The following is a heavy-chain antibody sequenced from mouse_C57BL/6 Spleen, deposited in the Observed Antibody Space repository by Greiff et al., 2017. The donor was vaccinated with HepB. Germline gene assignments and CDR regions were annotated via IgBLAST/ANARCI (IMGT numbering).Heavy chain of an antibody. CDR1: GYAFSSYW. J-gene: IGHJ1*03. V-gene: IGHV1-80*01. CDR3: ARGVTTVVEYWYFDV. Sequence: QVQLKESGAELVKPGASVKISCKASGYAFSSYWMNWVKQRPGKGLEWIGQIYPGDGDTNYNGKFKGKATLTADKSSSTAYMQLSSLTSEDSAVYFCARGVTTVVEYWYFDVWGTGTTVTVSS. CDR2: IYPGDGDT. D-gene: IGHD1-1*01.